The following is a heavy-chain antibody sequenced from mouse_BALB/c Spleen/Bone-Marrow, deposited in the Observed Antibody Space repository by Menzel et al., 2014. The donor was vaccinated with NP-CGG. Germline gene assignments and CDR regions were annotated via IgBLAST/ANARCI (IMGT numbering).Heavy chain of an antibody. CDR1: GFTFDSYN. Sequence: EVKLVESGGGLVTPGGSLKLPCAASGFTFDSYNMSWVRQTPEKRLEWVATISSGGGNTYYPDSVKGRFTISRDNAKNNLYLQMSSLRSEDTALYYCVRREYDDYFDYWGQGTTLTVSS. D-gene: IGHD2-14*01. CDR2: ISSGGGNT. J-gene: IGHJ2*01. CDR3: VRREYDDYFDY. V-gene: IGHV5-9*03.